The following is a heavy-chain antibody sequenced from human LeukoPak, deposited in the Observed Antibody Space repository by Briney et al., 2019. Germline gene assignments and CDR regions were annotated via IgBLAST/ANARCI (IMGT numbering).Heavy chain of an antibody. V-gene: IGHV3-7*03. D-gene: IGHD2-2*02. Sequence: GGSLRLSCAASGSTFSSYWMHWVRQAPGKGLAWVANIKQDGSEKYYVDSVKGRFTISRDNAKNSLYLQMNSLRAEDTALYYCARYRVVVPAAIFYYYYYMDVWGKGTTVTVSS. J-gene: IGHJ6*03. CDR1: GSTFSSYW. CDR3: ARYRVVVPAAIFYYYYYMDV. CDR2: IKQDGSEK.